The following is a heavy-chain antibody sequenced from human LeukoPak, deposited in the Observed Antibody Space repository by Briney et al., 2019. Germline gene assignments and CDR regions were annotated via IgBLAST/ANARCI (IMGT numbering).Heavy chain of an antibody. CDR2: ISSSSSYI. CDR3: ARDRRWNGDYNEGDY. D-gene: IGHD4-17*01. CDR1: GFTFSSYS. J-gene: IGHJ4*02. Sequence: GGSLRLSCAASGFTFSSYSMNWVRQAPGKGLEWVSSISSSSSYIYYADSVKGRFTISRDNAKNSLYLQMNSLRAEDTAVYYCARDRRWNGDYNEGDYWGQGTLVTVSS. V-gene: IGHV3-21*01.